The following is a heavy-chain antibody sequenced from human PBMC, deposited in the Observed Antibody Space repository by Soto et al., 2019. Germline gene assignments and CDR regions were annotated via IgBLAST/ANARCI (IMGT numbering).Heavy chain of an antibody. Sequence: QVQLVQSGAEVKKPGASVRVSCKASGYTFTSYYVHWVRQAPGQGLEWMGIFNPGGGGTSNAQKFQGRVTVTRDTSTNTVYTDLSCLRSEDTAVYYCARSPSDGGMDVWGQGTTVTVSS. J-gene: IGHJ6*02. V-gene: IGHV1-46*01. CDR1: GYTFTSYY. CDR3: ARSPSDGGMDV. CDR2: FNPGGGGT. D-gene: IGHD1-26*01.